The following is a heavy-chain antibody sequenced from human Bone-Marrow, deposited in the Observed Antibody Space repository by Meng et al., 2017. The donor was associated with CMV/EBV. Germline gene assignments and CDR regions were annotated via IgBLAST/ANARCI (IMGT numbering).Heavy chain of an antibody. D-gene: IGHD2-2*01. J-gene: IGHJ6*02. CDR2: INPNSGNT. CDR3: ARGDIVVVPAALRSYYYGMDV. CDR1: GYTFTSYD. V-gene: IGHV1-8*03. Sequence: ASVKVSCKASGYTFTSYDINWVRQATGQGLEWMGWINPNSGNTGYAQKFQGRVTITRNTSISTAYMELSSLRSEDTAVYYCARGDIVVVPAALRSYYYGMDVWGQGTTVTVSS.